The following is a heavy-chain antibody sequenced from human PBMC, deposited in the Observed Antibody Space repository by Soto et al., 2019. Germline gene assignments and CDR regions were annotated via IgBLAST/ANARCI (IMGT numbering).Heavy chain of an antibody. CDR3: ARDRGYDAHDYYYNAMDV. D-gene: IGHD3-10*01. V-gene: IGHV3-21*01. Sequence: VGSLRLSCISSVFTFRTYTMNWVRQAPGKWLEWVSGIRGLSPYTFYAESVKGRFTISRDNAKNSLYLQMNSLRAEDTAVYYCARDRGYDAHDYYYNAMDVWGQGTTVIVSS. CDR1: VFTFRTYT. J-gene: IGHJ6*01. CDR2: IRGLSPYT.